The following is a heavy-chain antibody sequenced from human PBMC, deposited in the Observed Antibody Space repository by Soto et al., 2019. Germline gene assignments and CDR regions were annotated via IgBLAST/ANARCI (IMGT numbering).Heavy chain of an antibody. CDR2: IYYSGST. D-gene: IGHD5-18*01. J-gene: IGHJ4*02. Sequence: PSETLSLTCIVSGGSISNYYWILIRQPPGKGLEWIGYIYYSGSTNYNPSLTSRVTISVDTSKNQFSLKLSSVTAADTAVYYCARHRYSYGVYYFDYWGQGTLVTVSS. V-gene: IGHV4-59*08. CDR3: ARHRYSYGVYYFDY. CDR1: GGSISNYY.